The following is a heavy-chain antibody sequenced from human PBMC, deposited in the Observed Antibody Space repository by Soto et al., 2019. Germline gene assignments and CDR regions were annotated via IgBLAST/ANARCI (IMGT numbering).Heavy chain of an antibody. Sequence: QVQLVQSGPEVKKPGASVKVSCKASAYTFTIYGITGVRQAPGQGLDWMGWISAYNGNTNYAQKFQGRVTMATDTSTSKAYMELRSLTSDDTAVYYCARDYGSGSYRFDPWGQGTLVTVSS. D-gene: IGHD3-10*01. V-gene: IGHV1-18*01. CDR1: AYTFTIYG. J-gene: IGHJ5*02. CDR3: ARDYGSGSYRFDP. CDR2: ISAYNGNT.